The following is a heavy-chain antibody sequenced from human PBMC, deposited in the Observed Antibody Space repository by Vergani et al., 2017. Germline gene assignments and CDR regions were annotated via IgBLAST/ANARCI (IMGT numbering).Heavy chain of an antibody. Sequence: QVQLVQSGAEVKKPGASVKVSCNASGYTFTSYYMHWVRQAPGQGLEWMGIINPSGGSTSYAQKFQGRVTMTRDTSTSTVYMELSSLRSEDTAVYYCARDLGDSSGYYHYYYYMDVWGKGTTVTVSS. V-gene: IGHV1-46*01. CDR1: GYTFTSYY. J-gene: IGHJ6*03. D-gene: IGHD3-22*01. CDR3: ARDLGDSSGYYHYYYYMDV. CDR2: INPSGGST.